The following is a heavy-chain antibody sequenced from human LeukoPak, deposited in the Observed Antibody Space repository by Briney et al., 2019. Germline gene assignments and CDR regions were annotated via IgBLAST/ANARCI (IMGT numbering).Heavy chain of an antibody. D-gene: IGHD6-13*01. V-gene: IGHV1-69*04. CDR3: ASPIAAAGTPDAFDI. J-gene: IGHJ3*02. CDR1: GGTFSSSA. CDR2: IIPILGIA. Sequence: SVKVSCKASGGTFSSSAISWVRQAPGQGLEWMGRIIPILGIANYAQKFQGRVTITADKSTSTAYMELSSLRSEDTAVYYCASPIAAAGTPDAFDIWGQGTMVTVSS.